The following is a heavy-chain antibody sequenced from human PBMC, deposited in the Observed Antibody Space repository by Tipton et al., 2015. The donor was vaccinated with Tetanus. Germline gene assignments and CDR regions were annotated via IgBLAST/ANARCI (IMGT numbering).Heavy chain of an antibody. CDR1: GGSISSSYYY. CDR2: LDYSGNT. J-gene: IGHJ4*02. CDR3: ARANYDFSKKGPFDS. V-gene: IGHV4-39*07. Sequence: TLSLTCTVSGGSISSSYYYWGWIRQPPGKGLEWIGSLDYSGNTYYNSSLMSRVTISVDTSKNQFSLKLTSVAAADTAVYHCARANYDFSKKGPFDSWGQGSLVIVSS. D-gene: IGHD3-3*01.